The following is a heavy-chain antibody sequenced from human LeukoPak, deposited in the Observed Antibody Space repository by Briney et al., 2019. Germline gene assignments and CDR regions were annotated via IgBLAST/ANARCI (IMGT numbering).Heavy chain of an antibody. CDR1: GGSISSYY. CDR3: ASSDGCGSFDY. Sequence: SETLSLTCTVSGGSISSYYWSWIRQPPGKGLEWIGYIYYSGSTNYNPSLKSRVTISVDTSKNQFSLKLSSVTAADTAVYYCASSDGCGSFDYWGQGTLVTVSS. CDR2: IYYSGST. V-gene: IGHV4-59*08. J-gene: IGHJ4*02. D-gene: IGHD3-10*01.